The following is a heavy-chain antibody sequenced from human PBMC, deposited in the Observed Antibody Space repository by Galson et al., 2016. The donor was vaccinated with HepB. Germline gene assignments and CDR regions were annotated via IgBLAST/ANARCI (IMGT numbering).Heavy chain of an antibody. CDR3: AREVAARDGYIF. CDR2: GYDGGTT. CDR1: GGSISRSTFY. J-gene: IGHJ4*02. D-gene: IGHD5-24*01. Sequence: SETLSLTCTVSGGSISRSTFYWGWIRQSPGKGLEWIGRGYDGGTTHYNPSLKSRLTISVGTSKNQFSLKLSSVTAADTAVYYCAREVAARDGYIFWGQGTLVTVSS. V-gene: IGHV4-39*02.